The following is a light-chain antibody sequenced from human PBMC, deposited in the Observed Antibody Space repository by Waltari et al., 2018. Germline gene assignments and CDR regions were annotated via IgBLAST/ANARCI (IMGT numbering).Light chain of an antibody. J-gene: IGKJ4*01. CDR2: QAS. V-gene: IGKV1-5*03. CDR1: PSVGSW. Sequence: DIQMTQSPSTLSASVGDRVTITCRASPSVGSWLAWYQQKPGKVPKLLIYQASTLERGVPSRFSGSGSATEFTLTISNLQPDDFATYYCQQYETFPLTFGGGTKVEIK. CDR3: QQYETFPLT.